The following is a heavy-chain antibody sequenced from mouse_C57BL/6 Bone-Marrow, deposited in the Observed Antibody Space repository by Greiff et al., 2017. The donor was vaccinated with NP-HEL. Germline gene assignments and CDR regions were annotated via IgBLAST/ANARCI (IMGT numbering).Heavy chain of an antibody. CDR1: GFTFSSYA. D-gene: IGHD1-1*01. V-gene: IGHV5S21*01. J-gene: IGHJ3*01. CDR3: ARDHGYGGFAY. CDR2: LSSGGDYI. Sequence: EVKLMASGAGLVKPGGSLKLSCAASGFTFSSYAMSWVRQTPEKRLEWVAYLSSGGDYIYFADTVKGRFTISRDNARNTLYLQMSSLKSEDTAMYYCARDHGYGGFAYWGQGTLVTVSA.